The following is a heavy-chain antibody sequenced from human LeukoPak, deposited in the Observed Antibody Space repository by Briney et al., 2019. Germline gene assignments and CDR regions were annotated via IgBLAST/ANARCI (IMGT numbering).Heavy chain of an antibody. CDR1: GGSISSGGYY. CDR3: ARGQDDYSSFYTWFDP. V-gene: IGHV4-31*03. CDR2: IYYSGNT. D-gene: IGHD4-11*01. J-gene: IGHJ5*02. Sequence: SQTLSLTCTVSGGSISSGGYYWSWIRQHPGKGLEGIGYIYYSGNTYYSPSLKTRVTISIDTSKNQCSLKLRSVTAADKAVYYCARGQDDYSSFYTWFDPWGQGTLVTVSS.